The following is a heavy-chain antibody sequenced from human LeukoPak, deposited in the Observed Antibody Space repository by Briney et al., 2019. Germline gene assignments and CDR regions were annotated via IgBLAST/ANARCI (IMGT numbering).Heavy chain of an antibody. CDR2: INHSGST. CDR1: GGSFSGYY. J-gene: IGHJ3*02. V-gene: IGHV4-34*01. D-gene: IGHD2-8*02. CDR3: ARAVGGAFDI. Sequence: SETLSLTCAVYGGSFSGYYWSWIRQPPRKGQEWIGEINHSGSTNYNPSLKSRVTISVDTSKNQFSLKLSSVTAADTAVYYCARAVGGAFDIWGQGTMVTVSS.